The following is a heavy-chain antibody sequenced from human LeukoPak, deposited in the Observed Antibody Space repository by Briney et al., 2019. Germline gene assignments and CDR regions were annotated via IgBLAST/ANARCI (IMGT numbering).Heavy chain of an antibody. D-gene: IGHD5-18*01. Sequence: PGGTLRLSCAASGFTFSSYGMSWVRQAPGKGLEWVSAISGSGGSTYYADSVKGRFTISRDNSKNTLYLQMNSLRAEDTAVYYCAKDHAWDTAMVYSSGLGFVGYWGQGTLVTVSS. CDR1: GFTFSSYG. J-gene: IGHJ4*02. V-gene: IGHV3-23*01. CDR3: AKDHAWDTAMVYSSGLGFVGY. CDR2: ISGSGGST.